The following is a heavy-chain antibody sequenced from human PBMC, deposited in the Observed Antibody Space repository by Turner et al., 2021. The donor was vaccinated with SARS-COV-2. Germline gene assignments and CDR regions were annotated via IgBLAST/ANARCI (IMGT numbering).Heavy chain of an antibody. CDR3: AGVSSSSWNFDY. D-gene: IGHD6-13*01. V-gene: IGHV3-30*03. CDR1: GFTFSSYG. Sequence: QVQLVESGGGVVQPGRSLRLSCAASGFTFSSYGMHWVRQAPGKGLEWVAVISYDGSNKYYADSVKGRFTISRDNSKNTLYLQMNSLRAEDTAVYYCAGVSSSSWNFDYWGQGTLVTVSS. CDR2: ISYDGSNK. J-gene: IGHJ4*02.